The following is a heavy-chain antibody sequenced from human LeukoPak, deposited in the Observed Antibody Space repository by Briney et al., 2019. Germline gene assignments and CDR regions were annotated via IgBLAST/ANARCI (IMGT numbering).Heavy chain of an antibody. CDR1: GYTFTSYD. Sequence: ASAKVSCKASGYTFTSYDMYWVRQAPGQRLEWMGWIIVGNGNTKYSQKFQGRVIITTDTSASTVYMELSSLRSEDTAVYYCARDAVVGTGIAFDVWGQGTMVTVSS. D-gene: IGHD4-23*01. J-gene: IGHJ3*01. CDR3: ARDAVVGTGIAFDV. CDR2: IIVGNGNT. V-gene: IGHV1-3*01.